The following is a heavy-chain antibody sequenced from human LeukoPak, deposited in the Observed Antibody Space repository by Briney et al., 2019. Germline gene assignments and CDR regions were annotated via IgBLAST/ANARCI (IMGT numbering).Heavy chain of an antibody. CDR3: AKGIPKYDFWSGYGMDV. CDR1: GFTFDDYA. J-gene: IGHJ6*02. D-gene: IGHD3-3*01. CDR2: ISWNSGSI. V-gene: IGHV3-9*01. Sequence: GGSLRLSCAASGFTFDDYAMHWVRQAPGKGLEWVSGISWNSGSIGYADSVKGRFTISRDNAKNSLYLQMNSLRAEDTALYYCAKGIPKYDFWSGYGMDVWGQGTTVTVSS.